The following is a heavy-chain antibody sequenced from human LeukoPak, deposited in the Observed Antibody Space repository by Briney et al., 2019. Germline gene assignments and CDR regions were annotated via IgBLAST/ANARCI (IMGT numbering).Heavy chain of an antibody. CDR1: GGSISSYY. D-gene: IGHD5-18*01. CDR2: IHYRGST. Sequence: PSETLSLTCTVSGGSISSYYWSWIRQSPGEGLEWSGYIHYRGSTNYNPSLKSRVTISVDTSKNQFSLKLSSLTAADTAVYYCARSVLGYSYGLHIDYWGQGTLVTVSS. V-gene: IGHV4-59*01. J-gene: IGHJ4*02. CDR3: ARSVLGYSYGLHIDY.